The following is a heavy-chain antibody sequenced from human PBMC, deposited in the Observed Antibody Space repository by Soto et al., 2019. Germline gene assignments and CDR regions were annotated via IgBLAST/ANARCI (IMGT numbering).Heavy chain of an antibody. CDR2: IKSKTDGGTT. D-gene: IGHD2-21*01. J-gene: IGHJ4*02. Sequence: EVQLVESGGGLVKPGGSLRLSCAASGFTFNNAWMSWVRQAPGKGLEWVGRIKSKTDGGTTDYAAPVKGRFTISTDDSKNTLYLQMNSLKTEDTAVYYCTTMGTGGVINYWGQGTLVTVSS. CDR1: GFTFNNAW. V-gene: IGHV3-15*01. CDR3: TTMGTGGVINY.